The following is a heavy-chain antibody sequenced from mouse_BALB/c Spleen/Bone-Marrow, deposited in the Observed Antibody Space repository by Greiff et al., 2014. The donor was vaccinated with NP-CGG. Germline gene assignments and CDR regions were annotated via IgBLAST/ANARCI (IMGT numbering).Heavy chain of an antibody. D-gene: IGHD3-1*01. J-gene: IGHJ2*01. CDR3: ARGSYYFDY. V-gene: IGHV3-2*02. CDR2: ISYSGAT. Sequence: EVKLMESGPGLVKPSQSLSLTCTVTGYSITSDYAWNWIRQFPGNKLEWMGYISYSGATTYNPSLKSRISTTRDTSKNQFFLQSNSVTTEDTATYYCARGSYYFDYWGQGTTLTVSS. CDR1: GYSITSDYA.